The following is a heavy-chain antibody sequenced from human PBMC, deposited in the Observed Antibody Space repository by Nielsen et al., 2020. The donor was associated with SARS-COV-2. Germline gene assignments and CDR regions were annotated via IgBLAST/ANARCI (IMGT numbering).Heavy chain of an antibody. Sequence: GESLKISCAASGFTFRDYWMHWVRQAPGEGLVWVSRINPDGSKTAHADSVKGRFTVSRGNSKNTLYLQMNSLRAEDTAVYYCARGNGWGSYFDYWGQGTLVTVSS. D-gene: IGHD7-27*01. V-gene: IGHV3-74*01. CDR2: INPDGSKT. CDR1: GFTFRDYW. J-gene: IGHJ4*02. CDR3: ARGNGWGSYFDY.